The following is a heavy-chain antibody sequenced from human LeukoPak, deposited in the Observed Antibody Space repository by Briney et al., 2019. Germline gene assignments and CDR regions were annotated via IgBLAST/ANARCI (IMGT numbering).Heavy chain of an antibody. J-gene: IGHJ4*02. D-gene: IGHD1-26*01. CDR1: GGTFSSYA. CDR2: IIPIFGTA. V-gene: IGHV1-69*01. Sequence: GSSVKVSCKASGGTFSSYAISWVRQAPGQGLEWMGGIIPIFGTANYAQKFQGRVTITADESTSTAYMELSSLRSEDTAVNYCARLERGSYFDYFDYWGQGTLVTVSS. CDR3: ARLERGSYFDYFDY.